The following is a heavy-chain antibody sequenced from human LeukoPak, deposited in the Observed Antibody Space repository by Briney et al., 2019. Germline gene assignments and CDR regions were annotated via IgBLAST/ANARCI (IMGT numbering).Heavy chain of an antibody. V-gene: IGHV4-61*02. CDR2: IYISGST. J-gene: IGHJ4*02. D-gene: IGHD3-22*01. CDR1: GGSISSGSYY. Sequence: SETLSLTCTVSGGSISSGSYYWSWIRQPAGKGLEWIGRIYISGSTNYNPSLKSRVTIAVDTSKDQFSLRLSSVTAADTAMYYCARENSYYDSSGYYYGSGYFDYWGQGTLVTVSS. CDR3: ARENSYYDSSGYYYGSGYFDY.